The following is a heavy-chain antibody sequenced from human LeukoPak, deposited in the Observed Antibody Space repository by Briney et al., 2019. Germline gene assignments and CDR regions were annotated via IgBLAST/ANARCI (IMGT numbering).Heavy chain of an antibody. CDR3: ARGGNWFDP. CDR1: RGSISSYY. D-gene: IGHD2-15*01. J-gene: IGHJ5*02. V-gene: IGHV4-4*07. CDR2: IYSSGNT. Sequence: PPETLSLTCTVSRGSISSYYWSWIRQPAGKGLEWIGRIYSSGNTNYNPSLKSRVTMSVDTSMNQFSLKLSSVTAADTAVYYCARGGNWFDPWGQGTLVTVSS.